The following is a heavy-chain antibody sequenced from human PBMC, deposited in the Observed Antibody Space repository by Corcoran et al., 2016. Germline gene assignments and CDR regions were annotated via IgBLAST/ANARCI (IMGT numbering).Heavy chain of an antibody. J-gene: IGHJ5*02. D-gene: IGHD3-22*01. CDR1: GFTFSTYS. CDR3: AWEGGFDFCSGYFNWFDP. CDR2: ISSSGDNI. Sequence: EVQLVESGGGLVQPGGSLRLSCVASGFTFSTYSMNWVRQAPRKGLEWISYISSSGDNIHYADSVKGRFTISSDDAKNSLYLQMNDLRAEDAAIYYCAWEGGFDFCSGYFNWFDPWGQGTLVTVSS. V-gene: IGHV3-48*04.